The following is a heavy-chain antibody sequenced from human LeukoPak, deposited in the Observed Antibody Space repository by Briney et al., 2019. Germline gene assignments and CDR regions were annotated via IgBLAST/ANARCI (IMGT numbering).Heavy chain of an antibody. V-gene: IGHV3-30*18. CDR1: GFTFSSYG. CDR2: ISYDGSNK. CDR3: AKASMIVVAPNDAFDI. D-gene: IGHD3-22*01. J-gene: IGHJ3*02. Sequence: GRSLRLSCAASGFTFSSYGMHWVRQAPGKGLEWVAVISYDGSNKYYADSVKGRFTISRDNSKNTPYLQMNSLRAEDTAVYYCAKASMIVVAPNDAFDIWGQGTMVTVSS.